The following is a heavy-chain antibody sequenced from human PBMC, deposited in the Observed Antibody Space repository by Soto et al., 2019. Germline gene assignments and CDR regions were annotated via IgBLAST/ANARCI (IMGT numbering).Heavy chain of an antibody. J-gene: IGHJ5*02. CDR1: GFTFSSYG. CDR2: ISYDGSNK. V-gene: IGHV3-30*18. Sequence: GGSLRLSCAASGFTFSSYGMHWVRQAPGKGLEWVAVISYDGSNKYYADSVKGRFTISKDNSKNTLYLQMNSLRAEDTAVYYCSNEARPNTYYDILTGYYKIGWFDPWGQGTLVTVSS. D-gene: IGHD3-9*01. CDR3: SNEARPNTYYDILTGYYKIGWFDP.